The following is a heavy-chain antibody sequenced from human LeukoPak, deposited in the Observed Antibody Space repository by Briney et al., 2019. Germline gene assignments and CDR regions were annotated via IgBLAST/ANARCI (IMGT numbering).Heavy chain of an antibody. Sequence: SETLSLTCTVSGGSISSGDYYWTWIRQPPGKGLEWMGYIFYSGSMNYNPSLKSRLTISVDTSKNQFSLKLRSVTAADTAVYYCARQTTVISFDYWGQGALVTVSS. V-gene: IGHV4-30-4*01. CDR1: GGSISSGDYY. D-gene: IGHD4-17*01. CDR3: ARQTTVISFDY. J-gene: IGHJ4*02. CDR2: IFYSGSM.